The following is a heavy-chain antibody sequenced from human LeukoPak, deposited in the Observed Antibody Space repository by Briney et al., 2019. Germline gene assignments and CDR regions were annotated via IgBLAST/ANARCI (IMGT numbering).Heavy chain of an antibody. D-gene: IGHD3-16*01. Sequence: GGSLRLSCAASGFTVSNNYMSWVRQAPGKGLEWVSVIYSGDNTYYVESVKGRFTISRDNSKNTLFLQMNRLRAEDTAVFYCAGRRVLDASFDYWGQGTLVTVSS. CDR1: GFTVSNNY. CDR2: IYSGDNT. V-gene: IGHV3-66*02. CDR3: AGRRVLDASFDY. J-gene: IGHJ4*02.